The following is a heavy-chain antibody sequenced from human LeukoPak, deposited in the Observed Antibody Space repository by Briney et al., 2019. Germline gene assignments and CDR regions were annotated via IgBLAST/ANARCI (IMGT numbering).Heavy chain of an antibody. CDR2: IKSKTDGGTT. CDR3: TTLSPAAAANYYYYYMDV. CDR1: GFTFSNAW. D-gene: IGHD6-13*01. V-gene: IGHV3-15*01. Sequence: NAGRSLRLSCAASGFTFSNAWMSWVRQAPGKGLEWVGRIKSKTDGGTTDYAAPVKGRFTISRDDSKNTLYLQMNSLKTEDTAVYYCTTLSPAAAANYYYYYMDVWGKGTTVTVSS. J-gene: IGHJ6*03.